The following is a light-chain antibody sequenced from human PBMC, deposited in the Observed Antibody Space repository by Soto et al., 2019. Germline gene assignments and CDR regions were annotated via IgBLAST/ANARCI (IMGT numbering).Light chain of an antibody. CDR3: SSYAGSNGPVI. CDR1: SSDVGGYNY. Sequence: QSALTQPPSASGSPGQSVTISCTGTSSDVGGYNYVSWYQQRPGKAPKLMIYEVSKRPSGVPYRFSGSKSGNTASLTVSGLQAEDEADYYCSSYAGSNGPVIFGGGTKLTVL. J-gene: IGLJ2*01. CDR2: EVS. V-gene: IGLV2-8*01.